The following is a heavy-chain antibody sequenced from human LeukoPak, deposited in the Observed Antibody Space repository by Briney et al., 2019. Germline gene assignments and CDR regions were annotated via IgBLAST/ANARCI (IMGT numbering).Heavy chain of an antibody. V-gene: IGHV4-39*07. Sequence: SETLSLTCTVSGGSISSSSYDWGWIRQPPGKGLEWIGSIYYSGSTYYNPSLKSRVTISVDTSKNQFSLKLSSVTAADTAVYYCARVQSRDYYDSSGYYFRVQGAFDIWGQGTMVTVSS. CDR2: IYYSGST. CDR3: ARVQSRDYYDSSGYYFRVQGAFDI. D-gene: IGHD3-22*01. J-gene: IGHJ3*02. CDR1: GGSISSSSYD.